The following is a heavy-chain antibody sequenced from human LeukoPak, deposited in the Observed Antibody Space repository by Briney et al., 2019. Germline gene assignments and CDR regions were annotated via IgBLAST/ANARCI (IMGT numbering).Heavy chain of an antibody. V-gene: IGHV1-46*01. CDR1: GYTFTSYY. Sequence: ASVTVSCKASGYTFTSYYMHWVRQAPGQGVEGMGKINPSGGSTSYAQKFQGRVTMTRDTSTSTVYMELSSLRSEDTAVYYCARGQPPAAPGHYFDYWGQGTLVTVSS. CDR3: ARGQPPAAPGHYFDY. D-gene: IGHD2-2*01. CDR2: INPSGGST. J-gene: IGHJ4*02.